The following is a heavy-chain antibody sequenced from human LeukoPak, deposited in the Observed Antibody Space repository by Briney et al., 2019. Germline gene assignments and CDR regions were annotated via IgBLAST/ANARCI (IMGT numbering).Heavy chain of an antibody. CDR1: GFTISNYG. D-gene: IGHD5-12*01. CDR2: ISSSSSLI. CDR3: ARPGYSGYAFDC. Sequence: GGSLRLSCAASGFTISNYGMNWVRQAPGKGLEWISYISSSSSLIYYADSVKGRFTISRDNAKNSLYLQMNSLRAEDTAVYYCARPGYSGYAFDCWGQGTLVTVSS. V-gene: IGHV3-48*01. J-gene: IGHJ4*02.